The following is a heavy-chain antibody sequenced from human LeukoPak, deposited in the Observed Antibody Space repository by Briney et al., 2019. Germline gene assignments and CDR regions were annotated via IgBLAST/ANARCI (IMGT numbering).Heavy chain of an antibody. J-gene: IGHJ4*02. Sequence: GGSLRLSCAASGFIFGSYSMNWVRQAPGKGLEWVSYISRSSGSIYYADSVKGRFTISRDNAKNSLYLQMNSLRAEEATVSNGVRVKESFTALPHSDYWGQGTLVTVSS. CDR1: GFIFGSYS. D-gene: IGHD2-21*01. CDR2: ISRSSGSI. CDR3: VRVKESFTALPHSDY. V-gene: IGHV3-48*01.